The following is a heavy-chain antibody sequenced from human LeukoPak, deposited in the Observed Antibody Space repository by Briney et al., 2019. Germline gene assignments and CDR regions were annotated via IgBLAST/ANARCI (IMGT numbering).Heavy chain of an antibody. D-gene: IGHD4-23*01. CDR3: ARERPLDTVVSQDF. Sequence: PGGSLRLSCAASGFTVSSNYMSWVRQAPGKGLEWVSVIYSGGSTYYADSVKGRFTISRDNSKNTLYLQMNSLRAEDTAVYYCARERPLDTVVSQDFWGQGTLVIVSS. CDR2: IYSGGST. CDR1: GFTVSSNY. J-gene: IGHJ4*02. V-gene: IGHV3-53*01.